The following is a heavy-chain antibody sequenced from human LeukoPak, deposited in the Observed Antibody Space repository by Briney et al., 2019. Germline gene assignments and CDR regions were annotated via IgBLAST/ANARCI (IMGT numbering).Heavy chain of an antibody. V-gene: IGHV4-30-2*01. CDR2: IYHSGST. CDR1: GGSISSGGYS. Sequence: PSQTLSLTCAVSGGSISSGGYSWSWIRQPPGKGLEWIGYIYHSGSTYYNPSLKSRVTISVDRSKNQFSLKLSSVTAADTAVYYCARSHDAFDIWGQGTMVTVSS. CDR3: ARSHDAFDI. J-gene: IGHJ3*02.